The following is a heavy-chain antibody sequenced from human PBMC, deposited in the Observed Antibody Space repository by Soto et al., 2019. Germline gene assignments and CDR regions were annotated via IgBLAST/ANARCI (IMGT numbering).Heavy chain of an antibody. CDR3: AKEMGDYYDTSGSWFDP. D-gene: IGHD3-22*01. Sequence: PGWSLRLSCAASGFTFSSYGMHLVRQAPGKGLEWVAVISYDGSNKYYADSVKGRFTISRDNSKNTLFLQMNSLRAEDTALYFCAKEMGDYYDTSGSWFDPRGQGTLVTVAX. V-gene: IGHV3-30*18. CDR1: GFTFSSYG. J-gene: IGHJ5*02. CDR2: ISYDGSNK.